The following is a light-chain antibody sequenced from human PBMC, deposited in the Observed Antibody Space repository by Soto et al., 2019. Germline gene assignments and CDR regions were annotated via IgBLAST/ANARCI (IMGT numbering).Light chain of an antibody. CDR1: QSVSSN. Sequence: EIVMTQSPATLSVSPGERATLSCRASQSVSSNLAWYQQKPGQAPRLLIYGASTRATGIPARFSGSGSGTEFTLTISSLQSEDFAVYYCQQYNNWPPRTWTFGQGTKV. V-gene: IGKV3-15*01. J-gene: IGKJ1*01. CDR3: QQYNNWPPRTWT. CDR2: GAS.